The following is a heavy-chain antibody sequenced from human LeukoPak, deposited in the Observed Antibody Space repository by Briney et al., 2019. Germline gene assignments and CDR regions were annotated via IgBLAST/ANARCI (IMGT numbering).Heavy chain of an antibody. CDR2: IYSSGST. Sequence: ASETLSLTCTVSGGSISSSSSYWGWIRQPPGKGLEWIGTIYSSGSTYYNPSLKSRVTISVDTSKNQFSLKLSSVTAADTAVYYCARVGYCSSTSCPEDSYYGMDVWGQGTTVTVSS. V-gene: IGHV4-39*07. J-gene: IGHJ6*02. D-gene: IGHD2-2*01. CDR3: ARVGYCSSTSCPEDSYYGMDV. CDR1: GGSISSSSSY.